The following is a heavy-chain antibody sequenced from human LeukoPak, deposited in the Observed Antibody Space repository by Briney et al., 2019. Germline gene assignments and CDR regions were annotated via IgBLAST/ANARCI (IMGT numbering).Heavy chain of an antibody. CDR2: INHSGST. V-gene: IGHV4-34*01. CDR3: ARPAGRGCSSSWYYFDY. Sequence: PSETLSLTCAVYGGSFSGYYWSWIRQPPGKGLEWIGEINHSGSTNYNPSLKSRVTISVDTSKNQFSLKLSSVTAADTAVYYCARPAGRGCSSSWYYFDYWGQGTLVNVSS. D-gene: IGHD6-13*01. J-gene: IGHJ4*02. CDR1: GGSFSGYY.